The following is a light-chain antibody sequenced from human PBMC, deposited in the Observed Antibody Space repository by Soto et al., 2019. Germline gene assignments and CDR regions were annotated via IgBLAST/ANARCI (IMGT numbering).Light chain of an antibody. CDR1: ENIGAW. Sequence: DIQMTQSPSTLSASVGDRVTITCRASENIGAWLAWYQQKPGKAPKLLIYKASSLESGVPSRFSGGGSGTEFTLTISCLQPDDFATYYCQQYNSYPWTFGQGTKVDIK. CDR3: QQYNSYPWT. V-gene: IGKV1-5*03. CDR2: KAS. J-gene: IGKJ1*01.